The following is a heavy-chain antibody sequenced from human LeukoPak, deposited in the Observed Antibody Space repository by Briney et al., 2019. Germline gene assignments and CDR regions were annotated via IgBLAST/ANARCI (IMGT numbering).Heavy chain of an antibody. V-gene: IGHV6-1*01. Sequence: SQTLSLTCAISGDSVSSNSAAWNWIRQSPSRGLEWLGRTYYRSKWYNDYAVSVKSRITINPDTSKNQFSLNLSSVTAADTAVYYCAKHPWFGEFWYFDLWGRGTLVTVSS. D-gene: IGHD3-10*01. J-gene: IGHJ2*01. CDR1: GDSVSSNSAA. CDR2: TYYRSKWYN. CDR3: AKHPWFGEFWYFDL.